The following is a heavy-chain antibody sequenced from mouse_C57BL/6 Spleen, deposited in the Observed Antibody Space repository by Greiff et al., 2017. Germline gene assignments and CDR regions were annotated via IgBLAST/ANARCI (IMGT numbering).Heavy chain of an antibody. Sequence: EVKLVESGGGLVQPGGSMKLSCAASGFTFSDAWMDWVRQSPEKGLEWVAEIRHKANNHATYYAESVKGRFTISRDDSKSSVYLQMNSLRAEDTGMYYCTRTDYYGSSYWYFDVWGKGTTVTVSS. CDR3: TRTDYYGSSYWYFDV. J-gene: IGHJ1*03. CDR1: GFTFSDAW. V-gene: IGHV6-6*01. CDR2: IRHKANNHAT. D-gene: IGHD1-1*01.